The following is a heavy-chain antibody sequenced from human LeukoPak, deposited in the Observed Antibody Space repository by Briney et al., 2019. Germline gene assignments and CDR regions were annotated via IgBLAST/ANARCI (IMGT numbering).Heavy chain of an antibody. CDR2: ISNSAVST. J-gene: IGHJ4*02. CDR3: AKDSFSTM. V-gene: IGHV3-23*01. D-gene: IGHD2/OR15-2a*01. CDR1: GFTFSSDS. Sequence: GGSLRLSCAASGFTFSSDSMTWIRQAPGKGLEWVSTISNSAVSTFYADLVKGRFSISRDNSKNTLYLHMSSLSPEDTAMYYCAKDSFSTMWGPGTLVTVSS.